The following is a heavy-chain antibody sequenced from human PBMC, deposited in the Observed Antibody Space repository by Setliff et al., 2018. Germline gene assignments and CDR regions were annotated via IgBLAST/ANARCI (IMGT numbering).Heavy chain of an antibody. CDR1: GNSFTVFY. D-gene: IGHD2-2*01. CDR3: VRAPPTVVIPPGRAFFDP. V-gene: IGHV1-18*04. CDR2: ISAYNGDI. Sequence: GASVKVSCKSSGNSFTVFYLHWVRQAPGQGLEWMGWISAYNGDINYAQKFQGRVTMTTDTYTSTANMELRSLRSDDTAVYYCVRAPPTVVIPPGRAFFDPWGQGTLVTVSS. J-gene: IGHJ5*02.